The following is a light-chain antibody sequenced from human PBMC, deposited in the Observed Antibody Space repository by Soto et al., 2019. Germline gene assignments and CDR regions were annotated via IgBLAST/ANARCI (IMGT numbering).Light chain of an antibody. CDR3: QQGHNLPLT. CDR2: GAS. V-gene: IGKV3-15*01. J-gene: IGKJ2*01. CDR1: QSINSE. Sequence: EIVMTQSPATLSLSPGERAALSCRASQSINSELAWYQQKPGQPPRLLIYGASTRATGVPARFTGSESSSEITLTISRLQSEDFAVYYCQQGHNLPLTFGQGTRLEI.